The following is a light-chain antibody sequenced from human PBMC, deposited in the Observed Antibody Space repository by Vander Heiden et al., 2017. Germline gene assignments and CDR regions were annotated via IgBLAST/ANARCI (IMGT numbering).Light chain of an antibody. V-gene: IGLV2-14*03. Sequence: QSALTQPASVSGSPGQSITISCTGTSSDIGGYDFVSWYQQHPGKVPKLIIHDVSNRPSGVSNRFSGSKSGNTASLTISGLQAEDEADYYCSSFTSSSPVVFGGGTQLTVL. J-gene: IGLJ2*01. CDR2: DVS. CDR3: SSFTSSSPVV. CDR1: SSDIGGYDF.